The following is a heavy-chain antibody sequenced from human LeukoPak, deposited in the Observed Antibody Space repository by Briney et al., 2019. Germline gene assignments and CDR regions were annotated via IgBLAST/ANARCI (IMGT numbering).Heavy chain of an antibody. CDR3: ARDLTYCSGGSCYPSFDY. CDR1: GFTFSSYS. D-gene: IGHD2-15*01. CDR2: ISSSSSYI. J-gene: IGHJ4*02. V-gene: IGHV3-21*04. Sequence: GGSLRLSCAASGFTFSSYSMNWVRQAPGKGLEWVSSISSSSSYIYYTDSVKGRFTISRDNAKNSLYLQMNSLRAEDTAVYYCARDLTYCSGGSCYPSFDYWGQGTLVTVSS.